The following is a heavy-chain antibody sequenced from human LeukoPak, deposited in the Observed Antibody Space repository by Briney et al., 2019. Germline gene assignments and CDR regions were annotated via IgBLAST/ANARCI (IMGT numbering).Heavy chain of an antibody. CDR3: ARGIAAAGNPNWFDP. J-gene: IGHJ5*02. Sequence: PGGSLRLSCAASGFIFSSYAMHWVRQAPGTGLEWVAVIWSDGSKNYYADSVKGRFTISRDNSKNTLYLQMNSLRAEDTALYYCARGIAAAGNPNWFDPWGQGTLVTVSS. CDR1: GFIFSSYA. D-gene: IGHD6-13*01. CDR2: IWSDGSKN. V-gene: IGHV3-33*01.